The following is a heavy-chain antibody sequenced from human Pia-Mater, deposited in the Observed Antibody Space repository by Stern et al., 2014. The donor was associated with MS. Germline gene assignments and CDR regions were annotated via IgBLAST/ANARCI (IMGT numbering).Heavy chain of an antibody. V-gene: IGHV4-4*02. J-gene: IGHJ4*02. CDR3: ARSKDSSSWYGYFYY. D-gene: IGHD6-13*01. CDR1: GDSMSNNNW. CDR2: VLHSWGT. Sequence: QLQLQESGPGLVRPSTTLFLTCSVSGDSMSNNNWWSWVRQAPGKELEWIDEVLHSWGTNHNPSLASRPTISRDKSKKLISLRMDSVTAGDTAVYYCARSKDSSSWYGYFYYWGQGTLVTVSS.